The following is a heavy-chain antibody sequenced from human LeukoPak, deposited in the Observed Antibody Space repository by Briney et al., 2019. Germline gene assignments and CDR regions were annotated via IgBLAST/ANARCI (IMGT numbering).Heavy chain of an antibody. CDR3: AKEIHDSSGYYSYFDC. D-gene: IGHD3-22*01. Sequence: GRSLTLSCVASGFTFSSYGMHWVRQAPGKGLEWVAVIWYHGGNKNYGDSVRGRFTISRDNSKNTLYLQMNSLRAEDTAVYYCAKEIHDSSGYYSYFDCWGQGTLVTVSS. V-gene: IGHV3-33*06. CDR1: GFTFSSYG. CDR2: IWYHGGNK. J-gene: IGHJ4*02.